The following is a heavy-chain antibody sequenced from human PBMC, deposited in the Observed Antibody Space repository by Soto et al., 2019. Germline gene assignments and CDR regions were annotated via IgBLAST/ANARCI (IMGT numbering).Heavy chain of an antibody. V-gene: IGHV3-48*02. J-gene: IGHJ5*02. CDR3: ARAYYYDSSGYLNWFDP. CDR2: ISSSSSTI. Sequence: GGSPTVSCGSSEVTFGSYVRNLVRPAQGKGLEWVSYISSSSSTIYYADSVKGRFTISRDNAKNSLYLQMNSLRDEDTAVYYFARAYYYDSSGYLNWFDPWGQGTVVTVS. D-gene: IGHD3-22*01. CDR1: EVTFGSYV.